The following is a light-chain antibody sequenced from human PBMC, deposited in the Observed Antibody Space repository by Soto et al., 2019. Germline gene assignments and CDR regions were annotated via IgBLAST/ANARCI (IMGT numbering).Light chain of an antibody. J-gene: IGKJ4*01. V-gene: IGKV1-27*01. CDR2: TAS. CDR3: QNYNSAPQLT. Sequence: DIQMTQSPSSLSASVGDRVTITCRASQGISNYLAWYQQKPGKVPKLLIYTASTLQSGVPSRFSGSGSGTYFTLTISRLQPEDVATYYCQNYNSAPQLTFGGGTKVEIK. CDR1: QGISNY.